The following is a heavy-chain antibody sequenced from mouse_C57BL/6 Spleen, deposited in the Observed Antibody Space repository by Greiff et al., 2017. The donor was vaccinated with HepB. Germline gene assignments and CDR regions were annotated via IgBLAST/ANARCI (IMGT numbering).Heavy chain of an antibody. Sequence: DVKLVESGPVLVKPGASVKMSCKASGYTFTDYYMNWVKQSHGKSLEWIGVINPYNGGTSYNQKFKGKATLTVDKSSSTAYMELNSLTSEDSAVYYCARGYDYEGMDYWGQGTSVTVSS. J-gene: IGHJ4*01. CDR2: INPYNGGT. CDR3: ARGYDYEGMDY. CDR1: GYTFTDYY. D-gene: IGHD2-4*01. V-gene: IGHV1-19*01.